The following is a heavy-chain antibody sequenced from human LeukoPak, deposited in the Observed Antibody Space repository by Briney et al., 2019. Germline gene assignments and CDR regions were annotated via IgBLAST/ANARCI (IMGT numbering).Heavy chain of an antibody. Sequence: GGSLRLSCAASGFTFSSYGTHWVRQAPGKGLEWVAVISYDGSNKYYADSVKGRFTISRDNSKNTLYLQMNSLRAEDTAVYYCAKDLTAMVVPDYWGQGTLVTVSS. V-gene: IGHV3-30*18. CDR3: AKDLTAMVVPDY. D-gene: IGHD5-18*01. CDR1: GFTFSSYG. J-gene: IGHJ4*02. CDR2: ISYDGSNK.